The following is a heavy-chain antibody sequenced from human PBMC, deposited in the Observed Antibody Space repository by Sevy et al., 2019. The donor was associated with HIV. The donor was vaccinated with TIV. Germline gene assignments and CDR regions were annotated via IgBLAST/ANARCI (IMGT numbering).Heavy chain of an antibody. CDR1: GFTFSSYS. D-gene: IGHD2-15*01. Sequence: GGSLRLSCAASGFTFSSYSMNWVRQAPGKGLEWVSYISSSSSTIYYADSVKGRFTISRDNAKNSLYLQMNSLRAEDTAVYYCARDRPTLLGDIVPECLDYWGQGTLVTVSS. J-gene: IGHJ4*02. CDR2: ISSSSSTI. CDR3: ARDRPTLLGDIVPECLDY. V-gene: IGHV3-48*01.